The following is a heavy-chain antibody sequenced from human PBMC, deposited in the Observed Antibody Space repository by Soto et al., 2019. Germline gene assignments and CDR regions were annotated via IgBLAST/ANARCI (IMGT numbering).Heavy chain of an antibody. V-gene: IGHV4-39*01. CDR3: ARRFGGSTFYDYVWGSYDSRAFDI. Sequence: PSETLSLTCTVSGGSISSSSYYWGWIRQPPGKGLEWIGSIYYSGSTYYNPSLKSRVTISVDTSKNQFSLKLSSVTAADTAVYYCARRFGGSTFYDYVWGSYDSRAFDIWGKGTMVTVSS. D-gene: IGHD3-16*01. J-gene: IGHJ3*02. CDR1: GGSISSSSYY. CDR2: IYYSGST.